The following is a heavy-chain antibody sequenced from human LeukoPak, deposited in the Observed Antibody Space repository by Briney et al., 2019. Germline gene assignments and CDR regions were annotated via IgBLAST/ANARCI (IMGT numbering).Heavy chain of an antibody. CDR3: ARSSWIQLFYLDY. V-gene: IGHV4-61*08. D-gene: IGHD5-18*01. CDR1: GGSITSGGYR. Sequence: SETLSLTCTVSGGSITSGGYRWSWIRQHPGQGLEWIGYIYYSGSTNYNPSLKSRVTISVDTSKNQFSLKLSSVTAADTAVYYCARSSWIQLFYLDYWGQGTLVTVSS. J-gene: IGHJ4*02. CDR2: IYYSGST.